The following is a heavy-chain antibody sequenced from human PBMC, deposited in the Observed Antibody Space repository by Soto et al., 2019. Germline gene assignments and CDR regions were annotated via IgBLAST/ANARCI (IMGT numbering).Heavy chain of an antibody. J-gene: IGHJ4*02. CDR1: GFTFHDYA. CDR3: AKVPSPQYDYIWGSPFDY. Sequence: GGSLRLSCAASGFTFHDYAMHWGRQAPGKGLDWVSGISWNSGSIGYADSVKGRFTISRDNAKNSLYLQMNSLRAEDTALYYCAKVPSPQYDYIWGSPFDYWGQGTLVTVSS. D-gene: IGHD3-16*01. V-gene: IGHV3-9*01. CDR2: ISWNSGSI.